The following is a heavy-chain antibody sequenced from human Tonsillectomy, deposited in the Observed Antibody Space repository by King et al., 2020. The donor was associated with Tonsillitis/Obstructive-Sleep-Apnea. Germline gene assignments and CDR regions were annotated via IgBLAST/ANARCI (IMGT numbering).Heavy chain of an antibody. CDR3: ARPSKVRSGYWYFDL. V-gene: IGHV3-13*04. Sequence: DVQLVESGGGLVQPGGSLRLSCAASGFTFSSYDMHWVRQATGEGLEWVSTISTTGDTYYPGSVKGRFTISRENAKNSLYLQMNSLRAGDTAVYYCARPSKVRSGYWYFDLWGRGTLVTVSS. D-gene: IGHD3-10*01. J-gene: IGHJ2*01. CDR1: GFTFSSYD. CDR2: ISTTGDT.